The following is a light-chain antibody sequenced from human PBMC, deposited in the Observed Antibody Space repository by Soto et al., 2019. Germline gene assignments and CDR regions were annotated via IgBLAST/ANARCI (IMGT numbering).Light chain of an antibody. CDR1: QSINNW. CDR2: DAS. J-gene: IGKJ1*01. CDR3: QHYGGMWT. Sequence: DIQMTQSPSSLSASVGDRVTITCRASQSINNWLAWYQQKPGKAPKLLIYDASRLESGVPARFSGSGSGTEFTLTIRSLQPDDFATYCCQHYGGMWTFGQGTKVDIK. V-gene: IGKV1-5*01.